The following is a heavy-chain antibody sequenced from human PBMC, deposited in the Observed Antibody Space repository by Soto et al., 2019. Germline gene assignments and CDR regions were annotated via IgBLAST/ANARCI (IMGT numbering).Heavy chain of an antibody. Sequence: QVQLQQWGAGLLKPSETLSLTCAVQGGPFSGYIWTWIRQPPGKGLQWIVQINHSGSTYYNPSLKSGVTISLFTSNDQFTLELDSVTAADTAVYYCARGRITGNTYSGGGYYFDYWGQGTPVTVSS. V-gene: IGHV4-34*01. CDR2: INHSGST. CDR3: ARGRITGNTYSGGGYYFDY. J-gene: IGHJ4*02. D-gene: IGHD2-15*01. CDR1: GGPFSGYI.